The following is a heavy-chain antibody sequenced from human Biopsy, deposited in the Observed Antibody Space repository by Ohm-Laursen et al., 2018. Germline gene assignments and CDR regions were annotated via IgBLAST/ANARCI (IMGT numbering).Heavy chain of an antibody. CDR2: FTWNSGTI. V-gene: IGHV3-9*01. CDR1: GFNFDDYA. Sequence: SLRLSCAASGFNFDDYAMHWIRHGPGKGLEWVAGFTWNSGTIAYAGSVRGRFTISRDNAKNSLYLQMNNLTSEDTALYYCVRSLRNYDFLDSWGQGTLVSVSS. CDR3: VRSLRNYDFLDS. D-gene: IGHD3-16*01. J-gene: IGHJ4*02.